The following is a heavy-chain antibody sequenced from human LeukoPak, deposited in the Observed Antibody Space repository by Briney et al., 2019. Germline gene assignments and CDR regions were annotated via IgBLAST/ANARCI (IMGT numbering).Heavy chain of an antibody. CDR2: IWNDGSNK. V-gene: IGHV3-33*01. J-gene: IGHJ4*02. CDR3: ARERKSVDY. Sequence: GGSLRLSCAASGFTFSDYGMHWIRQAPGKGLEWVAVIWNDGSNKYYADSVKGRFTISRDNAKNSLYLQMNSLRAEDTAVYYCARERKSVDYWGQGTLVTVSS. CDR1: GFTFSDYG.